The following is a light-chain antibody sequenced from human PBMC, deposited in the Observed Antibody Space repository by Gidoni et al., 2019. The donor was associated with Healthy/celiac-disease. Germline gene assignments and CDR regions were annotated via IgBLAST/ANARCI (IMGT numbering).Light chain of an antibody. Sequence: DIVFPQSPGPLSLSPGERATLSCRASQSVSSSYLAWYQQKPGQAPRLLIYGASSRATGIPDRFSGSGSGTDFTLTISRLEPEDFAVYYCQQYGSSPGTFGGGTKVEIK. CDR3: QQYGSSPGT. V-gene: IGKV3-20*01. CDR2: GAS. CDR1: QSVSSSY. J-gene: IGKJ4*01.